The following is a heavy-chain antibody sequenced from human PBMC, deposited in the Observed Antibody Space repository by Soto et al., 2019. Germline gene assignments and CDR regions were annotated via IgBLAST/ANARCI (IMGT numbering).Heavy chain of an antibody. CDR1: GFTFHNFA. Sequence: QLLESGGGLVQPGGSLRLSCAASGFTFHNFAMSWVRQAPGKGLEWVSAISGSGGSPYYADSVKGRFTISRDNSMNTVYLQMNSLRAEDTAVYYCARDIRVGASTADYWGQGTLVTVSS. J-gene: IGHJ4*02. CDR2: ISGSGGSP. D-gene: IGHD1-26*01. V-gene: IGHV3-23*01. CDR3: ARDIRVGASTADY.